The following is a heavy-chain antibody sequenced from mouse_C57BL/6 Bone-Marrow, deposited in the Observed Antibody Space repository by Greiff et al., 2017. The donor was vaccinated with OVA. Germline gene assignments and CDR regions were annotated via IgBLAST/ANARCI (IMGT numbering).Heavy chain of an antibody. J-gene: IGHJ3*01. CDR2: ISYDGSN. CDR1: GYSITSGYY. Sequence: VQLQQSGPGLVKPSQSLSLTCSVTGYSITSGYYWNWIRQFPGNKLEWMGYISYDGSNNYNPSLKNRISITRDTSKNQFFLKLNSVTTEDTATYYCARLRSWFAYWGQGTLVTVSA. D-gene: IGHD1-1*01. CDR3: ARLRSWFAY. V-gene: IGHV3-6*01.